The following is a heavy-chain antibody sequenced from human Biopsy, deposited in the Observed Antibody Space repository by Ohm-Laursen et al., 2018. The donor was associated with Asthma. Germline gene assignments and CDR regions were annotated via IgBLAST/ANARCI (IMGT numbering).Heavy chain of an antibody. Sequence: SVKASCKSLGGTFNTYVIGWVRQAPGQGLEWMGGINSVFGTTTYPQKFQDRVTITADDPTSTVYMELSSLRSEDTAVYYCARKAGSCISRTCYSLDFWGQGTLVTVSS. J-gene: IGHJ4*02. V-gene: IGHV1-69*13. D-gene: IGHD2-2*01. CDR2: INSVFGTT. CDR3: ARKAGSCISRTCYSLDF. CDR1: GGTFNTYV.